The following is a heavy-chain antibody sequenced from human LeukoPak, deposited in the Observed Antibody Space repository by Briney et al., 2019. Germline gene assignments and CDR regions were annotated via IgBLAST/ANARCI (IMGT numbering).Heavy chain of an antibody. CDR2: INHSGGST. J-gene: IGHJ6*03. CDR1: GYTFTSYY. V-gene: IGHV1-46*01. D-gene: IGHD1-26*01. Sequence: GASVKDSCXASGYTFTSYYMHWVRQAPGQGLEWMGIINHSGGSTSYAQKFQGRVTMTRDTSTSTVYMELSSLRSEDTAMYYCARDPGYSGRYYSYYYYMDVWGKGTTVTVSS. CDR3: ARDPGYSGRYYSYYYYMDV.